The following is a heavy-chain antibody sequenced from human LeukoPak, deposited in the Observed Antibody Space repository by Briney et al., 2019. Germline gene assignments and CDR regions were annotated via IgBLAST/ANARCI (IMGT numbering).Heavy chain of an antibody. Sequence: GGSLRLSCAASGFTFSSYSMNWVRQAPGKGLEWVSSISSSSSYIYYADSVKGRFTISRDNSKNTLYLQMNSLGAEDTAVYYCASFITKSWFDPWGQGTLVTVSS. CDR2: ISSSSSYI. CDR1: GFTFSSYS. D-gene: IGHD3-22*01. V-gene: IGHV3-21*01. J-gene: IGHJ5*02. CDR3: ASFITKSWFDP.